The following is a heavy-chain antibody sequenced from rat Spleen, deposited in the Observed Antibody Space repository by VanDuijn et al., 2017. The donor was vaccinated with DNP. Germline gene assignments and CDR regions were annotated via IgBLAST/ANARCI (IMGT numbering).Heavy chain of an antibody. CDR1: GFSLTTYS. Sequence: QVQLRESGPGLVQPSETLSLTCTVSGFSLTTYSFSWVRQSSGKGHEWMGRIWYDGDTAYNSALKSRLTISRDTSKNQLFLKMNSLQTDDTGTYYCNRKRDFDYWGQGVMVTVSS. CDR2: IWYDGDT. D-gene: IGHD1-11*01. V-gene: IGHV2-63*01. J-gene: IGHJ2*01. CDR3: NRKRDFDY.